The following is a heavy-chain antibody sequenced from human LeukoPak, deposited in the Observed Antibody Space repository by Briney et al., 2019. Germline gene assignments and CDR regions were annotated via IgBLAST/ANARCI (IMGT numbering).Heavy chain of an antibody. D-gene: IGHD1-1*01. CDR3: ARDPAQLERRENYFDY. Sequence: GGSLRLSCAASGFTFSSYAMHWVRQAPGKGLEWVAVISYDGSNKYYADSVKGRFTISRDNSKNTLYLQMNSLRAEDTAVYYCARDPAQLERRENYFDYWGQGTLVTVSS. V-gene: IGHV3-30-3*01. J-gene: IGHJ4*02. CDR2: ISYDGSNK. CDR1: GFTFSSYA.